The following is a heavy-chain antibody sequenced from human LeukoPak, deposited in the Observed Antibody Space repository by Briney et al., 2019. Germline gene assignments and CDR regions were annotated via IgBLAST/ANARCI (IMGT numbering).Heavy chain of an antibody. CDR2: IYYSGST. Sequence: PSETLSLTCTVSGGSISSYYWSWIRQPPGKGLEWIGYIYYSGSTNYNPSLKSRVTISVDTSKNQFSLDLSSVTAADTAVYYCARARYNWLDPWGQGTLVTVSS. J-gene: IGHJ5*02. CDR1: GGSISSYY. V-gene: IGHV4-59*01. CDR3: ARARYNWLDP.